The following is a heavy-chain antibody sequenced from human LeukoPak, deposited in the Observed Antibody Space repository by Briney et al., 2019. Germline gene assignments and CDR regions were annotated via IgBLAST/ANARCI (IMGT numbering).Heavy chain of an antibody. V-gene: IGHV3-23*01. J-gene: IGHJ5*02. CDR1: GFTFSAYG. D-gene: IGHD3-22*01. Sequence: QAGGSLRLSCAASGFTFSAYGMTWVRQAPGKGLESVSAIGSSGDTYYAGSVKGRFTISRDNAKNSLYLQMNSLRAEDTALYYCAKDISPLIYDSSGYSSWGQGTLVTVSS. CDR2: IGSSGDT. CDR3: AKDISPLIYDSSGYSS.